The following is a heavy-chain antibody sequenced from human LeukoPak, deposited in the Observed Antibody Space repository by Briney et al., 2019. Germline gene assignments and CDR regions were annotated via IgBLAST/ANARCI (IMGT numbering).Heavy chain of an antibody. Sequence: SETLSLTCTVSGGSVSSGSYYWSWIQQPPGKGLEWIGYIYYSGSTNYNPSLKSRVTISVDTSKNQFSLKLSSVTAADTAVYYCARDALVGATGFDYWGQGTLVTVSS. V-gene: IGHV4-61*01. CDR2: IYYSGST. J-gene: IGHJ4*02. D-gene: IGHD1-26*01. CDR1: GGSVSSGSYY. CDR3: ARDALVGATGFDY.